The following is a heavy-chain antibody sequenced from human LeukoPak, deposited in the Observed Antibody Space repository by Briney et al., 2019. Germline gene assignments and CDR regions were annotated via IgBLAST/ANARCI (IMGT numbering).Heavy chain of an antibody. CDR3: ATYYYGSDVYFQH. CDR1: GFTFSSYS. Sequence: GGSLRLSCAASGFTFSSYSMSWVRQAPGQGLEWVSYISGGSGTIYYADSVKGRFTISRDNAKNSLYLEMNSLRDEDTAVYYCATYYYGSDVYFQHWGQGTLVTVSS. J-gene: IGHJ1*01. D-gene: IGHD3-10*01. V-gene: IGHV3-48*02. CDR2: ISGGSGTI.